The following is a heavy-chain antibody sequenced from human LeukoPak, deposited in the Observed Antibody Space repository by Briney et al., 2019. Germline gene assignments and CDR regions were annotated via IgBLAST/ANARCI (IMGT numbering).Heavy chain of an antibody. V-gene: IGHV4-59*01. CDR3: ARGRYSYGYYFDY. J-gene: IGHJ4*02. D-gene: IGHD5-18*01. CDR1: GGSISSYY. CDR2: IYYSGST. Sequence: SETLSFTCTVSGGSISSYYWSWIRQPPGKGLEWIGYIYYSGSTNYNPSLKSRVTISVDTSKNQFSLKLSSVTAADTAVYYCARGRYSYGYYFDYWGQGTLVTVSS.